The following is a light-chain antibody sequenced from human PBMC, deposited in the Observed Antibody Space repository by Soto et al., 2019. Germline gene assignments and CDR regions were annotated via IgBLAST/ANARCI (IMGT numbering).Light chain of an antibody. CDR2: WAS. V-gene: IGKV4-1*01. J-gene: IGKJ2*01. CDR1: QSLLYTSNNKNY. CDR3: QQYYTTPYT. Sequence: DFVVTQSPKSLAVTLGGRATINCKSSQSLLYTSNNKNYLAWYQQKPGQPPKLIIYWASTRESGVPDRFTGSGSGTDFTLTISSLQAEDVAVYYCQQYYTTPYTFGQGTKLQIK.